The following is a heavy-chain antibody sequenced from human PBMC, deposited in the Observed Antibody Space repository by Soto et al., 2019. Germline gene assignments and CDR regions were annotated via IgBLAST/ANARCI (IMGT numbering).Heavy chain of an antibody. D-gene: IGHD4-17*01. CDR1: GGSISSYY. CDR2: IYYSGST. J-gene: IGHJ4*02. V-gene: IGHV4-59*01. Sequence: QVQLQESGPGLVKPSETLSLTCTVSGGSISSYYWSWIRQPPGQGLEWIGYIYYSGSTNYNPSLKSRVTISVDTSKNQFSLKLSSVTAADTAVYYCARGIYGDYGYYFDYWGQGTLVTVSS. CDR3: ARGIYGDYGYYFDY.